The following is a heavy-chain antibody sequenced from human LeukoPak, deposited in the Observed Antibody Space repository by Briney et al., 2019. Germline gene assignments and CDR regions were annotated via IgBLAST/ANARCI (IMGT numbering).Heavy chain of an antibody. CDR1: GYSISRDYY. D-gene: IGHD6-19*01. CDR3: ARVAQQWLVRGYYFDY. V-gene: IGHV4-38-2*02. J-gene: IGHJ4*02. CDR2: IYHSGDT. Sequence: SETLSLTCTVSGYSISRDYYWGWIRQPPGEGLEWIASIYHSGDTHYSPSLRSRVTISVDTSKNQFSLKLSSVTAADTAVYYCARVAQQWLVRGYYFDYWGQGTLVTVSS.